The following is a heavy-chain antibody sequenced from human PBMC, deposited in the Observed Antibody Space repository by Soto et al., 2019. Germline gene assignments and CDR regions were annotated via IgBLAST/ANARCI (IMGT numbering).Heavy chain of an antibody. V-gene: IGHV1-46*01. Sequence: ASVKVSCKASGYTFSTYYMHWVRQAPGQGLEWMAIISPSGGSTTYPQKFQGRVTMTRDTSTGTVYMELSSLRSEDTAVYYCVRSAHQRENYYGLDVWGQGTTVTVS. J-gene: IGHJ6*02. CDR3: VRSAHQRENYYGLDV. CDR1: GYTFSTYY. CDR2: ISPSGGST. D-gene: IGHD1-26*01.